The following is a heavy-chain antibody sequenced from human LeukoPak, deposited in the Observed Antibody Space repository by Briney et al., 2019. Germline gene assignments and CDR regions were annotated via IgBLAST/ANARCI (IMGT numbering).Heavy chain of an antibody. CDR3: ARGDGYAPPAYYFDY. CDR1: GFTFSSYS. CDR2: ISSSSSTI. J-gene: IGHJ4*02. D-gene: IGHD5-24*01. V-gene: IGHV3-48*04. Sequence: GGSLRLSCAASGFTFSSYSMNWVRQAPGKGLEWVSYISSSSSTIYYADSMKGRFTISRDNAKNSLYLQMNSLRAEDTAVYYCARGDGYAPPAYYFDYWGQGTLVTVSS.